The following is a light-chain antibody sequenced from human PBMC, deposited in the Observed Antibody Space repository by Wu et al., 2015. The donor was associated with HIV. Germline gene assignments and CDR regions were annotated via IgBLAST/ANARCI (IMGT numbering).Light chain of an antibody. CDR1: QDIRNS. CDR3: QQHSSIPFS. J-gene: IGKJ2*03. V-gene: IGKV1-NL1*01. Sequence: DIQMTQSPSSLSASVTDKVTITCRASQDIRNSVAWLQQRPGQAPKLLLYAASTLGSGIPSRFSGTGYGTDFTLTISGLQPEDFATYYCQQHSSIPFSFGQGTRLDIK. CDR2: AAS.